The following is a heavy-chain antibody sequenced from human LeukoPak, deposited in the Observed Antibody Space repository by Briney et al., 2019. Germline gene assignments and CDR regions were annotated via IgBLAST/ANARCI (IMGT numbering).Heavy chain of an antibody. CDR3: VKTLKYYGSGAGLLDS. J-gene: IGHJ5*01. CDR1: GFTLRRSA. V-gene: IGHV3-64D*06. CDR2: FSSDGSST. Sequence: GGSLRLSCSASGFTLRRSAMYWVRQAPGKGLEYVSAFSSDGSSTFYADSVKGRFTISRDNSKNMLYLQMSSLRADDTAVYYCVKTLKYYGSGAGLLDSCGQGTLVTVSS. D-gene: IGHD3-10*01.